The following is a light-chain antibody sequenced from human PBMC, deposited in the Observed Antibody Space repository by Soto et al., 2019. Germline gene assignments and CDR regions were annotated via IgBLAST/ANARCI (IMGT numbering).Light chain of an antibody. CDR3: QQRAKWPLT. J-gene: IGKJ4*01. CDR2: DTS. V-gene: IGKV3-11*01. CDR1: QSVNSF. Sequence: EIVLTQSPVTLSLSPGERATLSCRASQSVNSFLAWYQQKPGQAPRLLIYDTSKRATGIPARFSGSGSGTDFTLTISSLEPHDFAIYYCQQRAKWPLTFGGGTKVEIK.